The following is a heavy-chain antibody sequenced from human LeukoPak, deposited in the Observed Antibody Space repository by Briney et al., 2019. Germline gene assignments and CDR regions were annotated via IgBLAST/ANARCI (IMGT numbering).Heavy chain of an antibody. CDR1: GGFISSGGYS. CDR3: ARGDSTTYLDYFDY. D-gene: IGHD2/OR15-2a*01. CDR2: IYHSGST. V-gene: IGHV4-30-2*01. J-gene: IGHJ4*02. Sequence: SETLSLTCVVSGGFISSGGYSWSWIRQPPGKGLEWIGNIYHSGSTYYNPSLKSRLSMSIDRSKNQFSLRLGSVTAADTAVYFCARGDSTTYLDYFDYWGQGTLVTVSS.